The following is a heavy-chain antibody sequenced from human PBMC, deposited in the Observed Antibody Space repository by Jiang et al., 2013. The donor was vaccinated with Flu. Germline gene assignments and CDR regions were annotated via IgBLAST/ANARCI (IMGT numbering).Heavy chain of an antibody. CDR2: IYYSGST. J-gene: IGHJ5*02. CDR3: ARRLFDFWSGHNEGKYNWFDP. CDR1: GGSISSSRLL. D-gene: IGHD3-3*01. Sequence: TCTVSGGSISSSRLLLGLDPPAPREGAGVDWSIYYSGSTYYNPSLKSRVTISVDTSKNQFSLKLSSVTAADTAVYYCARRLFDFWSGHNEGKYNWFDPWGQGTLVTVSS. V-gene: IGHV4-39*01.